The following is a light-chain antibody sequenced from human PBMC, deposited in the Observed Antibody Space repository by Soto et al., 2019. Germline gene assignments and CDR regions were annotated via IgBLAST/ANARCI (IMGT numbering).Light chain of an antibody. V-gene: IGLV2-14*01. CDR3: SSYTSSSTRV. Sequence: QSALTQPASVSGSPGQAITISCTGTSSDVGGYNYVSWYQQHPGKDPKLMIYEVSNRPSGVSNRFSGSKSGNTASLTISGRQAEDGADYDCSSYTSSSTRVVGGGTKVTVL. J-gene: IGLJ3*02. CDR2: EVS. CDR1: SSDVGGYNY.